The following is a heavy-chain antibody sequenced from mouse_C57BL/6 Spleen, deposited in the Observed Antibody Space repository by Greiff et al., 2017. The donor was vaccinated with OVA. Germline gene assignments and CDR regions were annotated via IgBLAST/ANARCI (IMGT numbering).Heavy chain of an antibody. D-gene: IGHD1-1*01. V-gene: IGHV1-15*01. Sequence: QVHVKQSGAELVRPGASVTLSCKASGYTFTDYEMHWVKQTPVHGLEWIGAIDPETGGTAYNQKFKGKAILTADKSSSTAYMELRSLTSEDSAVYYCTREGFIYYGSSPYYFDYWGQGTTLTVSS. CDR1: GYTFTDYE. J-gene: IGHJ2*01. CDR3: TREGFIYYGSSPYYFDY. CDR2: IDPETGGT.